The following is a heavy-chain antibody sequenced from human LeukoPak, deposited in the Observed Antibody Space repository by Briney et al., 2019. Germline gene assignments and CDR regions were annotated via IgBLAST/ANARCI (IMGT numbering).Heavy chain of an antibody. Sequence: SGGSLRLSCAASGFTFTSYGMHWVRQARAQGLGWGAVIWYVGSNKSYTDPAKGRFTISRDNSKNTLYLQKNSLVADDTAVYYCAKNLDGYNPYHMDVWGKGTTVTVSS. CDR2: IWYVGSNK. J-gene: IGHJ6*03. D-gene: IGHD5-24*01. CDR3: AKNLDGYNPYHMDV. CDR1: GFTFTSYG. V-gene: IGHV3-33*03.